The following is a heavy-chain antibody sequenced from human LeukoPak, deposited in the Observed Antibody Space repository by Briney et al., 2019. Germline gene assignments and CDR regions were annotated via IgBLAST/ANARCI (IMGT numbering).Heavy chain of an antibody. V-gene: IGHV3-48*03. J-gene: IGHJ4*02. CDR2: IPGSDTTT. CDR1: AFAFSAYE. D-gene: IGHD3-22*01. Sequence: RGSLTPSCLASAFAFSAYEMNWVRQAPGKGLGWVSYIPGSDTTTYYADSVKGRFTIFRDNAKNSLYLQMNSPRAEDTPLYYYTTLGYHLDSWGQGTLVTVSS. CDR3: TTLGYHLDS.